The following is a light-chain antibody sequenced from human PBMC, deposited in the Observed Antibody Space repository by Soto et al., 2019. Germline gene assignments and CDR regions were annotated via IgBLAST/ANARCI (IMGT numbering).Light chain of an antibody. Sequence: DTQMTQSPSTLSASVGDRVTITCRASQTISSWLAWYQQKPGKAPKLLIYKASSLESEVPSRFSGSGSGTEFTLTISSLQPDDFATYYCQQYNSYWTFGQGTKVEIK. V-gene: IGKV1-5*03. CDR1: QTISSW. CDR3: QQYNSYWT. CDR2: KAS. J-gene: IGKJ1*01.